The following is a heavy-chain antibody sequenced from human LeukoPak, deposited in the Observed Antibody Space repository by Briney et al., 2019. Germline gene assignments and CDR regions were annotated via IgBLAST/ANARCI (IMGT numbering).Heavy chain of an antibody. CDR3: ARSRIATPGRVY. Sequence: GGSLRLSCAASGFTFSHYAVHWVRQAPGKGLEWVAVISYDGNKKLYADSVKGRFNISRDNSQSTLYLQMNSLRADDTAVYYCARSRIATPGRVYWGQGTLVTVSS. D-gene: IGHD6-13*01. J-gene: IGHJ4*02. CDR2: ISYDGNKK. V-gene: IGHV3-30*04. CDR1: GFTFSHYA.